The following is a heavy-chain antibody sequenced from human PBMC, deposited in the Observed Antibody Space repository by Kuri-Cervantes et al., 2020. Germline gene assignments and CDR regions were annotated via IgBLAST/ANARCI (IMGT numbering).Heavy chain of an antibody. J-gene: IGHJ3*02. D-gene: IGHD4-17*01. CDR3: ARDQDPVYGDYDAITLGAFDI. Sequence: GGSLRLSCAASGFTFSSYAMSWVRQAPGKGLEWVSYISSSGSTIYYAASVKGRFTISRDNAKISLYLQMNSLRAEDTAVYYCARDQDPVYGDYDAITLGAFDIWGQGTMVTVSS. V-gene: IGHV3-48*03. CDR1: GFTFSSYA. CDR2: ISSSGSTI.